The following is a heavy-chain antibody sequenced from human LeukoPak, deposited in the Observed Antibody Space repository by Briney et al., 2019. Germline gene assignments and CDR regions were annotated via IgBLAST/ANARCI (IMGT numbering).Heavy chain of an antibody. Sequence: GGSLRLSCAASGFTFSSYAMYWVRQAPGKGLEWVSVVRGSGGTTYYADSVKGRFTISRDIAKNSLYLQMNSLRAEDTAVYYCARDTSSHYAFDIWGQGTMVTVSS. CDR1: GFTFSSYA. CDR3: ARDTSSHYAFDI. CDR2: VRGSGGTT. J-gene: IGHJ3*02. V-gene: IGHV3-23*01.